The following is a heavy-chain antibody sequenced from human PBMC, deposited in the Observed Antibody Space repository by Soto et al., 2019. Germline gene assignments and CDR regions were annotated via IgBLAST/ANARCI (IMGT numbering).Heavy chain of an antibody. CDR3: ARERVVNYTDYYFDY. D-gene: IGHD3-16*02. CDR1: GFDFYYYN. V-gene: IGHV3-21*01. J-gene: IGHJ4*01. CDR2: ISGTGIDI. Sequence: EVQLVESGGGLVEPGGSLRLSCVASGFDFYYYNMNWVRQAPGRGLEWVSSISGTGIDIHFADSVKGRFVISRDNAKTSLYLQMNSLRPEDTAVYYCARERVVNYTDYYFDYWGHGTLVTVSS.